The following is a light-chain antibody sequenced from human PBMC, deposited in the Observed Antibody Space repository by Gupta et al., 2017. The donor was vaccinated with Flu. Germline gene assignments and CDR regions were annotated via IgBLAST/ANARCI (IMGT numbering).Light chain of an antibody. Sequence: EVTKRTAGVPDRFSGSKSGNTASLTISGLQAEDEADYYCSSYTSSDTYVFGTGTKLTVL. CDR2: EVT. V-gene: IGLV2-18*02. CDR3: SSYTSSDTYV. J-gene: IGLJ1*01.